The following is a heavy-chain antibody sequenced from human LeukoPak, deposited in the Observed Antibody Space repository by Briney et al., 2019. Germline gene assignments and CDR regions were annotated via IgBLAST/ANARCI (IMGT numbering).Heavy chain of an antibody. CDR1: GGSISSYY. Sequence: SETLSLTCTVSGGSISSYYWSWIRQPPGKGLEWIGYIYYSGSTNYNPSPKSRVTISVDTSKNQFSLKLSSVTAADTAVYYCARHPTAENWFDPWGQGTLVTVSS. CDR3: ARHPTAENWFDP. CDR2: IYYSGST. J-gene: IGHJ5*02. V-gene: IGHV4-59*08.